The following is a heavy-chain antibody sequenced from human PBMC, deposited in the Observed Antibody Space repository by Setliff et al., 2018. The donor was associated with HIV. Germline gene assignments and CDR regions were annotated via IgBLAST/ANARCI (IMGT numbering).Heavy chain of an antibody. CDR2: IKSETDGGTT. CDR3: ITDPEGTVVVKE. V-gene: IGHV3-15*05. CDR1: DFTFKNAW. D-gene: IGHD2-15*01. Sequence: GGSLRLSCATADFTFKNAWMTWVRQAPGKGLEGVGRIKSETDGGTTDYAAPGKGRFTVSRDDASETVYLQMTSLKREDSGVYYCITDPEGTVVVKEWGKGTTVTVSS. J-gene: IGHJ6*04.